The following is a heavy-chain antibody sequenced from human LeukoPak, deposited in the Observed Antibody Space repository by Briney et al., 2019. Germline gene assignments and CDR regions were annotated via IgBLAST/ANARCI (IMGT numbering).Heavy chain of an antibody. D-gene: IGHD3-22*01. J-gene: IGHJ4*02. CDR2: IYYSGST. CDR3: ARAAHDSSGYYQPQPFDY. Sequence: PETLSLTCTVSGGSISSYYWSWIRQPPGKGLEWIGYIYYSGSTNYNPSLKSRVTISVDTSKNQFSLKLSSVTAADTAVYYCARAAHDSSGYYQPQPFDYWGQGTLVTVSS. CDR1: GGSISSYY. V-gene: IGHV4-59*01.